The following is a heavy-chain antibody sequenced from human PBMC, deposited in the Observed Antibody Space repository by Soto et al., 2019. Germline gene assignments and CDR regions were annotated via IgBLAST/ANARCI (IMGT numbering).Heavy chain of an antibody. Sequence: SVKVSCKASGGTFSSYAISWVRQAPGQGLEWMGGIIPIFGTANYAQNFQGRVTIAADESTNTAYMELSSLRSEDTAVYYCARDLGSGWYNYWGQGTPVTVSS. V-gene: IGHV1-69*13. CDR2: IIPIFGTA. CDR1: GGTFSSYA. CDR3: ARDLGSGWYNY. D-gene: IGHD6-19*01. J-gene: IGHJ4*02.